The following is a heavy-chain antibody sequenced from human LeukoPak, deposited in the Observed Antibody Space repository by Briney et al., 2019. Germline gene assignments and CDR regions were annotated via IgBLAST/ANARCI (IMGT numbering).Heavy chain of an antibody. CDR3: ARAHLYSSSQWRAFDY. CDR2: INPNSGGT. V-gene: IGHV1-2*02. D-gene: IGHD6-13*01. CDR1: GYXFTGYY. Sequence: ASVKVSCKASGYXFTGYYMHWVRQAPGQGLEWMGWINPNSGGTNYAQKFQGRVTMTRDTSISTAYMELSRLRSDDTAVYYCARAHLYSSSQWRAFDYWGQGTLVTVSS. J-gene: IGHJ4*02.